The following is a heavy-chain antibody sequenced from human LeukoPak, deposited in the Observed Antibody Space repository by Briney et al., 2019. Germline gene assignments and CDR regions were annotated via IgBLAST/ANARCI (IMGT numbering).Heavy chain of an antibody. V-gene: IGHV4-4*07. Sequence: SETLSLTCTVSGGSISSYYWSWIRQPAGKGLEWIGRIYTSGSTNYNPSLKSRVTMSVDTSKNQFSLKLSSVTATDTAVYYCARLKYYYDSSGYYQGDAFDIWGQGTMVTVSS. CDR3: ARLKYYYDSSGYYQGDAFDI. CDR1: GGSISSYY. J-gene: IGHJ3*02. D-gene: IGHD3-22*01. CDR2: IYTSGST.